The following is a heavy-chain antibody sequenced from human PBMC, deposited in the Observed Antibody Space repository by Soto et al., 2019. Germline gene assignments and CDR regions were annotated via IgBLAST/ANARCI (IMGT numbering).Heavy chain of an antibody. V-gene: IGHV3-23*01. CDR2: ISGSGGST. D-gene: IGHD6-19*01. J-gene: IGHJ4*02. Sequence: GGSLRLSCAASGFTFSSYAMSWVRQAPGKGLEWVSAISGSGGSTYYADSVKGRFTISRDNSKNTLYLQMNSLRAEDTAVYYCAKKYSSGWLSYYFDYWGQGSMVTISS. CDR1: GFTFSSYA. CDR3: AKKYSSGWLSYYFDY.